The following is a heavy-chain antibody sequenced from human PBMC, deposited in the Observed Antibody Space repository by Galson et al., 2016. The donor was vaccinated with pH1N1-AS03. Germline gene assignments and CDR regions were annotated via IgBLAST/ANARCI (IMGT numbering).Heavy chain of an antibody. J-gene: IGHJ3*02. CDR2: MSYEGTTT. Sequence: SLRLSCAASGFIFTHYSMHWVRQAPGRGLEWVAVMSYEGTTTYYADSVKGRFTISRDNSKNTLYLQMNSLRTEDTALDYCAREEWGFGSNWLQTDAFDIWGQGTMVTVSS. D-gene: IGHD6-13*01. CDR3: AREEWGFGSNWLQTDAFDI. CDR1: GFIFTHYS. V-gene: IGHV3-30-3*01.